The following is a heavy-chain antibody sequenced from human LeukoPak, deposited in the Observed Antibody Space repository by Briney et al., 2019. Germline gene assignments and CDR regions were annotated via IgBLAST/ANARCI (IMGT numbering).Heavy chain of an antibody. CDR1: GGSISSSSYY. J-gene: IGHJ4*02. CDR3: ARRYYYDSSGYYQGYYFDY. Sequence: PSETLSLTCTVSGGSISSSSYYWGWIRQPPGKGLEWIGSIYYSGSTYYNPSLKSRVTISVDTSKNQFSLKLSSVTAADTAVYYCARRYYYDSSGYYQGYYFDYWGQGNLVTVSS. CDR2: IYYSGST. V-gene: IGHV4-39*01. D-gene: IGHD3-22*01.